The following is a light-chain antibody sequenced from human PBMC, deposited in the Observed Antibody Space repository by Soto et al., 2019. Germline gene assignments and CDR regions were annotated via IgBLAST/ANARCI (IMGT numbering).Light chain of an antibody. CDR3: QQYGSSIT. Sequence: EIVLTQSPATVSVSPLERATLSFRASQSVSRSYLAWYQQKPGQAPRLLIYGTSSRATGIPDRFSGSGSGTDFTLTISRLETEDFAVFYCQQYGSSITFGQGTRLEI. CDR2: GTS. J-gene: IGKJ5*01. V-gene: IGKV3-20*01. CDR1: QSVSRSY.